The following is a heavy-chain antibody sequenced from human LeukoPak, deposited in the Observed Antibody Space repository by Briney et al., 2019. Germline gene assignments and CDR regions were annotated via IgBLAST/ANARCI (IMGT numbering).Heavy chain of an antibody. Sequence: GGSLRLSCAASGFTFSTYGLTWVRQAPGKGLEWVSLINSADNTYYADSVKGRFTISRDNSMNTPYLQMNSLSADDTAVYYCARRSASWSFFDYWGQGSLVTVSS. CDR2: INSADNT. V-gene: IGHV3-23*01. CDR3: ARRSASWSFFDY. D-gene: IGHD3-10*01. CDR1: GFTFSTYG. J-gene: IGHJ4*02.